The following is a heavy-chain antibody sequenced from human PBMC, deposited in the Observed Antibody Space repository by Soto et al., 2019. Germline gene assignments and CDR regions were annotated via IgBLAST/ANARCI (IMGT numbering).Heavy chain of an antibody. CDR2: ITTSSAYI. J-gene: IGHJ5*02. CDR1: GFTFNTYD. Sequence: EVQLVESGGGLVKPGGSLRLSCAAAGFTFNTYDMNWVRQAPGKGLEWVSSITTSSAYIYYADSLKGRITISRDNDKNSLFLQMNSLRAEDTAVYYCVRSRTARLLRHSWFDTWRQGTRVTVSS. V-gene: IGHV3-21*01. D-gene: IGHD2-21*01. CDR3: VRSRTARLLRHSWFDT.